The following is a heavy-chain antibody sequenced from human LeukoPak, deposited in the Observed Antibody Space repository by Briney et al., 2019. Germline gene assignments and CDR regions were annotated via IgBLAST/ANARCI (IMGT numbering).Heavy chain of an antibody. Sequence: SETLSLTCAVYGGSFSGYYWSWIRQPPGKGLEWIGSIYYSGSTYYNPSLKSRVTISVDTSKNQFSLKLSSVTAADTAVYYCARISSSNWYNERGAFDVWGQGTMVTVSS. CDR3: ARISSSNWYNERGAFDV. D-gene: IGHD6-13*01. CDR1: GGSFSGYY. CDR2: IYYSGST. V-gene: IGHV4-34*01. J-gene: IGHJ3*01.